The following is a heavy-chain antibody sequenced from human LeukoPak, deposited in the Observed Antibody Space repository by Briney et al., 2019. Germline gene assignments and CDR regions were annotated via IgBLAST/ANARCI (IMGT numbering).Heavy chain of an antibody. CDR1: GGSISSYY. CDR3: ARGIANVYYYSYYFDY. CDR2: IYYSGST. J-gene: IGHJ4*02. V-gene: IGHV4-59*08. Sequence: PSETLSLTCTVSGGSISSYYWSWIRQPPGKGLEWIGYIYYSGSTTYNPSLKSRVTVSVDTSRNQFSLKLSSVTAADTAVYYCARGIANVYYYSYYFDYWGQGTLVTVSS. D-gene: IGHD3-16*01.